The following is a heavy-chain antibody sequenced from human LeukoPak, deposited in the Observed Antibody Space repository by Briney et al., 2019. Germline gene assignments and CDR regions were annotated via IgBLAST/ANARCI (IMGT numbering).Heavy chain of an antibody. D-gene: IGHD6-13*01. CDR1: GGSISSGSYY. J-gene: IGHJ4*02. Sequence: PSETLSLTCTVSGGSISSGSYYWSWIRQPAGKGLEWIGRIYTSGSTNYNPSLKSRVSISVDTSKNQFSLKLSSVTAADTAVYYCASTGIAAAGSDYWGQGTLVTVSS. CDR2: IYTSGST. CDR3: ASTGIAAAGSDY. V-gene: IGHV4-61*02.